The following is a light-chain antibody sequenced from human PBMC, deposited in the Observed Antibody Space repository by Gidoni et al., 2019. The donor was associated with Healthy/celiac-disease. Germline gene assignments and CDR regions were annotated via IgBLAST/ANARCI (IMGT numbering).Light chain of an antibody. CDR2: SNN. V-gene: IGLV1-44*01. CDR1: SSNIGSNT. Sequence: QSVLTQPPSASGTPGQRVTISCSGSSSNIGSNTVNWYQQLPGTAPKLLIYSNNPRPSGVPDRFSGSKSCTSASLAISGRQSEDEADYYCAAWDDSLNGHVFGTGTKVTV. J-gene: IGLJ1*01. CDR3: AAWDDSLNGHV.